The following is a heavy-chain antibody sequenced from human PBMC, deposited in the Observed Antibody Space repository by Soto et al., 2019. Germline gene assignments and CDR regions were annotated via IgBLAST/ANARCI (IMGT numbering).Heavy chain of an antibody. Sequence: QVQLVQSGPEVKKPGASVKVSCKASAYPFTNYGITWVRQAPGQGLEWMGWVNIYKGNTNYAQKFQGRVTMTTDTSTSTVYLELRSLRSDDTALYYCARERGGYSYGDYWGQGTLVTVSS. CDR1: AYPFTNYG. CDR2: VNIYKGNT. J-gene: IGHJ4*02. V-gene: IGHV1-18*01. CDR3: ARERGGYSYGDY. D-gene: IGHD5-18*01.